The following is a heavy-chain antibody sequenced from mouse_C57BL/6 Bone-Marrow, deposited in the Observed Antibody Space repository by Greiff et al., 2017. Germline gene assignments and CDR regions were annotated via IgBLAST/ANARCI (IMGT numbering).Heavy chain of an antibody. J-gene: IGHJ4*01. D-gene: IGHD3-2*01. CDR2: IDPEDGDT. CDR1: GFNITDYY. V-gene: IGHV14-1*01. CDR3: TTIGDSSPYYAMDY. Sequence: VQLQQSGAELVRPGASVKLSCTASGFNITDYYMHWVKQRPEQGLEWIGSIDPEDGDTEYAPKFQGKATMTADTSSNTAYLQLSSLTSEDSAVYYCTTIGDSSPYYAMDYWGQGTSVTVSS.